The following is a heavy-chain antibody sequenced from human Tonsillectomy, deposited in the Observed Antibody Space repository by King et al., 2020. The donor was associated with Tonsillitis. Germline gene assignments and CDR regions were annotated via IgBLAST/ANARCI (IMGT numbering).Heavy chain of an antibody. CDR2: IKQDGSEK. CDR3: AKDGGLVRPLIRYFDY. CDR1: GFTFSSYW. V-gene: IGHV3-7*01. D-gene: IGHD3/OR15-3a*01. J-gene: IGHJ4*02. Sequence: VQLVESGGGLVQPGGSLRLSCAASGFTFSSYWMSWVRQAPGKGLEWVANIKQDGSEKYYVDSVTGRFTVSRDNAKNSLYLQMNSLRAEDTAVYYCAKDGGLVRPLIRYFDYWGQGTLVTVSS.